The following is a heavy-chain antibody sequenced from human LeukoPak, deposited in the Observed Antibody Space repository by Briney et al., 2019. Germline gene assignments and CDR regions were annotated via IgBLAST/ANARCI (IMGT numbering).Heavy chain of an antibody. Sequence: PSETLSLTCVVSGGSVSGYYWGWIRQPPGRGLEWIGYVYYSGSTNYNPSFKSRITISVDTSRNQFSLQLSSVTTADTAVYYCARIHRYCSGGACYVLDNWGQGTLVAVSS. CDR3: ARIHRYCSGGACYVLDN. CDR1: GGSVSGYY. CDR2: VYYSGST. V-gene: IGHV4-59*02. D-gene: IGHD2-15*01. J-gene: IGHJ4*02.